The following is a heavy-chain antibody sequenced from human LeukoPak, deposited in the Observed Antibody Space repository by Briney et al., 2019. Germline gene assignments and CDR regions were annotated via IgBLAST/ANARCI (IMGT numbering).Heavy chain of an antibody. J-gene: IGHJ5*02. CDR3: AKDPTRYSGYGFDGWFDP. CDR1: GFTFSSYA. D-gene: IGHD5-12*01. V-gene: IGHV3-23*01. CDR2: ISGSGGST. Sequence: PGGSLRLSCAASGFTFSSYAMSWVRPAPGKGLEWVSAISGSGGSTYYADSVKGRFTISRDNSKNTLYLQMNSLRAEDTAVYYCAKDPTRYSGYGFDGWFDPWGQGTLVTVSS.